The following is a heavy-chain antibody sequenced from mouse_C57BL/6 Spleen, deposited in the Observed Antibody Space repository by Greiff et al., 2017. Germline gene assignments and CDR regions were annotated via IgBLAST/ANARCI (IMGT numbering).Heavy chain of an antibody. J-gene: IGHJ4*01. CDR3: TTWGDGYYAMDY. D-gene: IGHD2-3*01. Sequence: VHVKQSGAELVRPGASVKLSCTASGFNIKDDYMHWVKQRPEQGLEWIGWIDPENGDTEYASKFQGKATITADTSSNTAYLQLSSLTSEDTAVYYCTTWGDGYYAMDYWGQGTSVTVSS. CDR1: GFNIKDDY. CDR2: IDPENGDT. V-gene: IGHV14-4*01.